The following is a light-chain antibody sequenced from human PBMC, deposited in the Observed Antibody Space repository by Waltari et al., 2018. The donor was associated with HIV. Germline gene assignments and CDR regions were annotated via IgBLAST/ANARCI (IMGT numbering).Light chain of an antibody. Sequence: DIQMTQSPSNLSASVGDTVVITCRASQSSDNWLAWYQQKPGRAPRRLVSRTSLLESGVSSRFRCSGSGTEFTLTIRSLQPDDIGTYYCQQYSTHYAFGQGTRVE. CDR1: QSSDNW. J-gene: IGKJ2*01. CDR2: RTS. CDR3: QQYSTHYA. V-gene: IGKV1-5*03.